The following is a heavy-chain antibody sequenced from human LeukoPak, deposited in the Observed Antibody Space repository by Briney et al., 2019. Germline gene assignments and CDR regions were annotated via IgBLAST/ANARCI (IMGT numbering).Heavy chain of an antibody. J-gene: IGHJ5*02. D-gene: IGHD5-12*01. Sequence: GGSLRLSCAASGFTFGSFSMNWVRQAPGKGLEWVSSISSSGSYIKYADSVKGRFTISRDNAKNSLYLQMNSLRAEDTAVYYCARDQRGGYSGYHHNWFDPWGQGTLVTVSS. CDR3: ARDQRGGYSGYHHNWFDP. V-gene: IGHV3-21*01. CDR2: ISSSGSYI. CDR1: GFTFGSFS.